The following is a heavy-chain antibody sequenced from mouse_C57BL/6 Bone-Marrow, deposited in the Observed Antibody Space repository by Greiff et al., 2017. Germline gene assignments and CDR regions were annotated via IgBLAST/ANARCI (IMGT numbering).Heavy chain of an antibody. V-gene: IGHV14-4*01. Sequence: VQLQQSGAELVRPGASVKLSCTASGFNIKDDYIHWVKQRPEQGLEWIGWFDPEIGDTEYASKFQGTATITSDTSSNTAYLQLSSLTSEDTAVYYCSSFDGNYFDFWGQGTPLTVAS. D-gene: IGHD2-3*01. J-gene: IGHJ2*01. CDR2: FDPEIGDT. CDR3: SSFDGNYFDF. CDR1: GFNIKDDY.